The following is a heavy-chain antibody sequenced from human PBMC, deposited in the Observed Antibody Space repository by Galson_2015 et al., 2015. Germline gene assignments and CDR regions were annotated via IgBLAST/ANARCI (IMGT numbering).Heavy chain of an antibody. CDR2: ISSSSGSYT. CDR1: GFTFSDYY. J-gene: IGHJ5*02. D-gene: IGHD2-15*01. Sequence: SLRLSCAASGFTFSDYYMSWIRQAPGKGLEWVSYISSSSGSYTNYADSVKGRFTISRDNAKNSLFLQMNSLRAGDTAVYYCASSYCGGGSCYPNWFDPWGQGTLVTVSS. V-gene: IGHV3-11*06. CDR3: ASSYCGGGSCYPNWFDP.